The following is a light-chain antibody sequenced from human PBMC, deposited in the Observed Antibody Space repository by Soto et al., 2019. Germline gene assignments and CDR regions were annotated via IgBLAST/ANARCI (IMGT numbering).Light chain of an antibody. CDR3: QQRSNWPIT. CDR2: DTS. J-gene: IGKJ5*01. Sequence: IILKQSPGTLSLSQVKIATLSCRASQSVSNFLAWYQQKPGQAPRLLIYDTSNRATGIPARFSGSGSGTDFTLTINNLDPEDFAVYYCQQRSNWPITFGQGTRLEIK. V-gene: IGKV3-11*01. CDR1: QSVSNF.